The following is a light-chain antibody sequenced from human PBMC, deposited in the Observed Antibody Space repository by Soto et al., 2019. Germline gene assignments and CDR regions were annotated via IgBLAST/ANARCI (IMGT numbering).Light chain of an antibody. V-gene: IGLV6-57*04. CDR2: EDN. J-gene: IGLJ2*01. Sequence: NFMLTQPHSVSESPGKTVTISCTRSSGSIASNYVQWYQQRPGSAPTTVIYEDNQRPSGVHDRFSGSIDSSSNSASLTISGLKTEDEADYYCQSYDSSNLHVVFGGGTKLTVL. CDR3: QSYDSSNLHVV. CDR1: SGSIASNY.